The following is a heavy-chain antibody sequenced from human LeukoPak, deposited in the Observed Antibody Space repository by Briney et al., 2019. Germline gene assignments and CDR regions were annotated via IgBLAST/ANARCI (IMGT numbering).Heavy chain of an antibody. Sequence: GGSLRLSCAASGFTFSSYWMSWVRQAPGKGLEWVANIKQDGSEKYYVDSVKGRFTISRDNAKDSLSLRMNSLRAEDTAVYYCARGGRDFDYWGQGTLVTVSS. CDR1: GFTFSSYW. D-gene: IGHD2-15*01. CDR2: IKQDGSEK. J-gene: IGHJ4*02. V-gene: IGHV3-7*01. CDR3: ARGGRDFDY.